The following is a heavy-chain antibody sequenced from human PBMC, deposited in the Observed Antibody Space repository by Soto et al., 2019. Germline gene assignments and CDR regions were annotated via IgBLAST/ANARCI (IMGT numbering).Heavy chain of an antibody. V-gene: IGHV3-33*01. Sequence: VGSLRLSCASSVFTFNRYGMHCVRHSPGKWLEWVAVIPHDGSYKYYADSVKGRFTISRDNSRNTLYLEMNSLRAEDTAVYYWARDDDYEGTEMDNWAQRNLV. CDR2: IPHDGSYK. D-gene: IGHD4-17*01. J-gene: IGHJ4*02. CDR3: ARDDDYEGTEMDN. CDR1: VFTFNRYG.